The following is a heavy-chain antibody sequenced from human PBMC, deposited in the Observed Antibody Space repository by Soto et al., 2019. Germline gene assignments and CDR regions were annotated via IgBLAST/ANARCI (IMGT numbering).Heavy chain of an antibody. V-gene: IGHV1-3*01. J-gene: IGHJ4*02. CDR1: GDTFTSYA. D-gene: IGHD1-26*01. CDR3: ARLTVVGATSAVDY. Sequence: GDTFTSYAMHWVRQAPGQRLEWMGWINAGNGNTKYSQKFQGRVTITRDTSASTAYMELSSLRSEDTAVYYCARLTVVGATSAVDYSRQGTLVTVSS. CDR2: INAGNGNT.